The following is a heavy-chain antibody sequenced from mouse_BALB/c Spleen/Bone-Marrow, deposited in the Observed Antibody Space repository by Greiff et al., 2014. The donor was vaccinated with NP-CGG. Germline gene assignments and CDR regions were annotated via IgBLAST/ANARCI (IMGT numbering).Heavy chain of an antibody. V-gene: IGHV1-37*01. CDR1: GYSFTGYF. CDR2: INPYNGDT. D-gene: IGHD2-4*01. J-gene: IGHJ1*01. CDR3: GKVYDYDGWYFDV. Sequence: EVQRVESGPELVKPGASVKISCKASGYSFTGYFMNWVKQSHGKSLEWIGRINPYNGDTFYNQKFKGKATLTVDKSSSTAHMELLSLTSEDSAVYYCGKVYDYDGWYFDVWGAGTTVTASS.